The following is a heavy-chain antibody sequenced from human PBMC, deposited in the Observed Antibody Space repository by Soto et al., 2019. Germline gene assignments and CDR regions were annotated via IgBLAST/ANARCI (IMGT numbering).Heavy chain of an antibody. CDR3: AKDHFSIVGATTYYYYYGMDV. CDR1: GFTFSSYG. CDR2: ISYDGSNK. V-gene: IGHV3-30*18. J-gene: IGHJ6*02. D-gene: IGHD1-26*01. Sequence: QVQLVESGGGVVQPGRSLRLSCAASGFTFSSYGMHWVRQAPGKGLEWVAVISYDGSNKYYADSVKGRFTISRDNSKNTLYLQMNSLRAEDTALYYCAKDHFSIVGATTYYYYYGMDVWGQGTTVTVSS.